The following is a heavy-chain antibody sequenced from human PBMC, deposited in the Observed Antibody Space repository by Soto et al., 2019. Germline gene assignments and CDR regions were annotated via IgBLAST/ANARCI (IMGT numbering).Heavy chain of an antibody. J-gene: IGHJ4*02. Sequence: SETLSLTCTVSGGSISSYYWSWIRQPPGKGLEWIGYIYYSGSTNYNPSLKSRVTISVDTSKNQFSLKLSSVTAADTAVYYCARGDFWSGYSSFDYWGQGTLVTVSS. CDR2: IYYSGST. V-gene: IGHV4-59*01. CDR3: ARGDFWSGYSSFDY. CDR1: GGSISSYY. D-gene: IGHD3-3*01.